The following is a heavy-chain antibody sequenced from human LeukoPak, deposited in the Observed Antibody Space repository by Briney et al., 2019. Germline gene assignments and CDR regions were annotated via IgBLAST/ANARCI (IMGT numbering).Heavy chain of an antibody. J-gene: IGHJ4*02. CDR2: IWHDGNNK. D-gene: IGHD3-10*01. V-gene: IGHV3-30*02. CDR1: GFTFSSYG. Sequence: GGSLRLSCAGSGFTFSSYGMHWVRQAPGKGLEWVAFIWHDGNNKYYADSVKGRFTISRDSSKSSLYLQMNSLRAEDTAVYYCAKDPLQYGSGSYYFDYWGQGTLVTVSS. CDR3: AKDPLQYGSGSYYFDY.